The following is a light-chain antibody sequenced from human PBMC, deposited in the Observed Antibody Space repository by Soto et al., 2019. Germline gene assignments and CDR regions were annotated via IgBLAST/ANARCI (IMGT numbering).Light chain of an antibody. CDR2: DAS. CDR3: QQYNSYSWT. CDR1: QSISSW. J-gene: IGKJ1*01. V-gene: IGKV1-5*01. Sequence: DIPMTQSSSTLSASVGDRVTIACRASQSISSWLAWYQQKPGKAPKLLIYDASSLESGVPSRFSGSGSGTEFTLTISSLQPDDFATYYCQQYNSYSWTFGQGTKVDIK.